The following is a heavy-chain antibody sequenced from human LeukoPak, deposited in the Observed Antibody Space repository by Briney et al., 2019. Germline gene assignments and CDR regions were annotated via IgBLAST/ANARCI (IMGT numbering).Heavy chain of an antibody. CDR2: ISAYNGNT. D-gene: IGHD6-13*01. Sequence: ASVKVSCKASGGTFSSYGISWVRQAPGQGLEWMGWISAYNGNTNYAQKLRGRVTMTTDTSTSTAYMELRSLRSDDTAVYYCARISHSSSWYIHYYYGMDVWGQGTTVTVSS. CDR1: GGTFSSYG. J-gene: IGHJ6*02. CDR3: ARISHSSSWYIHYYYGMDV. V-gene: IGHV1-18*01.